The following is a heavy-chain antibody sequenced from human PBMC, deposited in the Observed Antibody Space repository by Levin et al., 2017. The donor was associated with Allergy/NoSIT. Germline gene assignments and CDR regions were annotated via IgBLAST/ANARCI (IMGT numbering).Heavy chain of an antibody. CDR1: GYTFTGYY. CDR2: INPNSGGT. D-gene: IGHD3-16*02. J-gene: IGHJ3*02. CDR3: ARDRIMITFGGVIAPDAFDI. Sequence: ASVKVSCKASGYTFTGYYMHWVRQAPGQGLEWMGWINPNSGGTNYAQKFQGRVTMTRDTSISTAYMELSRLRSDDTAVYYCARDRIMITFGGVIAPDAFDIWGQGTMVTVSS. V-gene: IGHV1-2*02.